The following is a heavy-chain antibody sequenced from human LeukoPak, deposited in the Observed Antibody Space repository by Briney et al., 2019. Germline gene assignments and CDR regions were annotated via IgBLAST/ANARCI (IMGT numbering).Heavy chain of an antibody. CDR3: ARVLQSDY. Sequence: ASVKVSCKASGYTFTGNYMHWVRQAPGQGLEWMGWINPNSGDTNYAQKFQGRVTMTRDTSISTGYMELSRLTSDDTAVYYCARVLQSDYWGQGTLVTVSS. CDR2: INPNSGDT. CDR1: GYTFTGNY. V-gene: IGHV1-2*02. J-gene: IGHJ4*02.